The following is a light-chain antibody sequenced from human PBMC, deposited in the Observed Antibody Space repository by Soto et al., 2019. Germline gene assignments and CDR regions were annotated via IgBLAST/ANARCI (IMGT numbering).Light chain of an antibody. CDR3: QRYDSLRT. J-gene: IGKJ1*01. CDR1: QSVSSY. Sequence: EIVLTQSPGTLSLSPGERATLSCRASQSVSSYLAWYQQKPGQAPRLLIYGASNRATGIPDRFSGSGSGTDFTLTITRLEPEDFAMYYCQRYDSLRTFGQGTKV. V-gene: IGKV3-20*01. CDR2: GAS.